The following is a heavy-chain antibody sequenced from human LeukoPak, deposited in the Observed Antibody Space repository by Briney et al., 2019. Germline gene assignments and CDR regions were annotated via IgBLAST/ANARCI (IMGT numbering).Heavy chain of an antibody. Sequence: GGSLRLSCAASGFTFSSYWMSWVRQAPGKGLEWVANIKQDGSEKYYVDSVKGRFTISRDNAKNSLSLQMNSLRAEDTAVYYCARDCTNGVCFPGTRGWFDPWGQGTLVTVSS. D-gene: IGHD2-8*01. CDR3: ARDCTNGVCFPGTRGWFDP. CDR1: GFTFSSYW. J-gene: IGHJ5*02. V-gene: IGHV3-7*01. CDR2: IKQDGSEK.